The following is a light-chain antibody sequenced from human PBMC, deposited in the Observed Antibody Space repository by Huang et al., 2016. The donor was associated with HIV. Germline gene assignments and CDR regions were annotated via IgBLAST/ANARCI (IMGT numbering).Light chain of an antibody. CDR3: QQYNNWLTWT. CDR1: QSVSSN. CDR2: GAS. J-gene: IGKJ1*01. V-gene: IGKV3-15*01. Sequence: EIVMTQSPATRSVSPRDRATLSCRASQSVSSNLAWYHQKPGQAPRLLIYGASTRSTGNPARLSGSGSGTEFTLTISSLQSEDFAVYYCQQYNNWLTWTFGQGTKVEIK.